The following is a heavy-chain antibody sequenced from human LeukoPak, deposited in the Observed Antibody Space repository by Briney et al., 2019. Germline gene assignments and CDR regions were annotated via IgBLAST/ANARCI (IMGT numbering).Heavy chain of an antibody. CDR2: INPNTGGT. CDR1: GYTFTSYY. CDR3: ARGDWFDP. V-gene: IGHV1-2*06. J-gene: IGHJ5*02. Sequence: ASVKVSCKASGYTFTSYYIHWVRQAPGQGLQWMGRINPNTGGTNYAQKFQGRVTMTRDTSISTAYMDLSRLRSDDTAVYYCARGDWFDPWGQGTLVTVSS.